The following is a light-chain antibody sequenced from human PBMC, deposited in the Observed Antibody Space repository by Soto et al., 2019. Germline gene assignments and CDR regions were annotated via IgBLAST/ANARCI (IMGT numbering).Light chain of an antibody. CDR3: QQYGTSAAAT. J-gene: IGKJ4*01. CDR1: QSVSSSY. Sequence: EIVLTQSPGTLSLSPGERAALSCRASQSVSSSYLAWYQQRPGQAPRLLVYGASTRAPGVPDRFSGSGSGTDFTLTISRLEPEDSAVYFCQQYGTSAAATFGGGTKVDIK. V-gene: IGKV3-20*01. CDR2: GAS.